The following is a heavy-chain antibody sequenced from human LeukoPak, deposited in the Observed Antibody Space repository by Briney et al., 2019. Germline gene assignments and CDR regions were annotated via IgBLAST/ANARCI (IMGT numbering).Heavy chain of an antibody. V-gene: IGHV4-59*01. CDR3: ARTGALATIYFDY. D-gene: IGHD5-24*01. Sequence: SETLSLTCTVSGDSISTYYWSWIRQPPGKGLEWIGYIYYSGSTNYNPSLKSRVTISVDTSKNQFSLKLSSVTAADTAVYYCARTGALATIYFDYWGQGTLVTVSS. CDR1: GDSISTYY. CDR2: IYYSGST. J-gene: IGHJ4*02.